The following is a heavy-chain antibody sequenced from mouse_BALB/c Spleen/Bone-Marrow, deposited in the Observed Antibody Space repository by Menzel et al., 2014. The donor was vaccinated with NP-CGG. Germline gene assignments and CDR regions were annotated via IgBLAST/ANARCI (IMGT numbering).Heavy chain of an antibody. Sequence: EVQVVEPGGGLVQPGGSLKLSCAASGFTFSSYGMSWVRPTPDKRLELVATINSNGGSTYYPDSVKGRFTISRDNAKNTLYLQMSSLKSEDTAMYYCARDYDYDYWGQGTTLTVS. D-gene: IGHD2-4*01. CDR1: GFTFSSYG. V-gene: IGHV5-6-3*01. J-gene: IGHJ2*01. CDR3: ARDYDYDY. CDR2: INSNGGST.